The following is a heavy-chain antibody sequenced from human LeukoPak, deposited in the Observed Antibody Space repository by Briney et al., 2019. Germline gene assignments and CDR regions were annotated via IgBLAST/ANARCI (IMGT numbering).Heavy chain of an antibody. J-gene: IGHJ6*02. CDR2: IYYNGNT. CDR1: DGSINSYY. Sequence: SETLSLTCSVSDGSINSYYWNWIRRPPGRGLEWIGYIYYNGNTNYSPSLKSRVTMSVDTSKNLFSLKVSSVTAADMAVYYCARGRSNYYGMDVWGQGTTVTVSS. CDR3: ARGRSNYYGMDV. V-gene: IGHV4-59*01. D-gene: IGHD1-26*01.